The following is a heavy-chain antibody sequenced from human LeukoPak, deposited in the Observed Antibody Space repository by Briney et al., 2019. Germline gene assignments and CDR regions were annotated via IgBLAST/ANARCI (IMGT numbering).Heavy chain of an antibody. J-gene: IGHJ6*02. CDR2: ISGDGGST. CDR3: ARGEVWFGELFYYYYGMDV. CDR1: GFTFDHYA. D-gene: IGHD3-10*01. Sequence: GGSLRLSCAASGFTFDHYAMHWVRQAPGKGLEWVSLISGDGGSTYYADSVKGRFTISRDNAKNSLYLQMNSLRAEDTAVYYCARGEVWFGELFYYYYGMDVWGQGTTVTVSS. V-gene: IGHV3-43*02.